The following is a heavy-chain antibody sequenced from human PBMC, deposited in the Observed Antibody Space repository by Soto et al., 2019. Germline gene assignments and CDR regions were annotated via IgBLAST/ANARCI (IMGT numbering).Heavy chain of an antibody. V-gene: IGHV4-59*01. CDR2: IYYSGST. CDR3: ARGEGWAAAGPIRPFDP. D-gene: IGHD6-13*01. J-gene: IGHJ5*02. CDR1: GGSISSYY. Sequence: SETLSLTCTVSGGSISSYYWSWIRQPPGKGLEWIGYIYYSGSTNYNPSLKSRVTISVDTSKNQFSLKLSSVTAADTAVYYCARGEGWAAAGPIRPFDPWGQGTLVTVSS.